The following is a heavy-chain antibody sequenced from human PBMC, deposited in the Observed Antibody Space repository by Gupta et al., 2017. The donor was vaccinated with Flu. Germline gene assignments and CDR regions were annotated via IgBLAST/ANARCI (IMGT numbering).Heavy chain of an antibody. CDR3: AKDREGIAVAGTGFDY. Sequence: EVQLLESGGGLVQPGGSLRLSCAASGFTFSSYAMSWVRQAPGKGLEWVSAISGSGGSTYYADSVKGRFTISRDNSKNTLYLQMNSLRAEDTAVYYCAKDREGIAVAGTGFDYWGQGTLVTVSS. CDR2: ISGSGGST. CDR1: GFTFSSYA. D-gene: IGHD6-19*01. V-gene: IGHV3-23*01. J-gene: IGHJ4*02.